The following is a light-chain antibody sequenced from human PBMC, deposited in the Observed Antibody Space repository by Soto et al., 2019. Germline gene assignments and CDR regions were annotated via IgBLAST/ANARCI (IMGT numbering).Light chain of an antibody. V-gene: IGKV4-1*01. CDR3: QQYYSTPVT. J-gene: IGKJ4*01. CDR1: QSILFSSNNKNY. Sequence: DIVMTQSPDSLAVSLGERATMNWKSSQSILFSSNNKNYLTWYQQKPGQPPKPLIYWASTRESGVPDRFSGSGSGTDFTLTISSLQAEDVAVYYCQQYYSTPVTFGGGTKVEIK. CDR2: WAS.